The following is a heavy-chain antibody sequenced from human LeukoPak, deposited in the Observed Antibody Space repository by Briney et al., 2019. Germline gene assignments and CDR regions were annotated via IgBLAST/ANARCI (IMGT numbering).Heavy chain of an antibody. D-gene: IGHD3-22*01. Sequence: SETLSLTCTVSGGSVSTGSYYWSWIRQPAGRGPEWIGHIHTSGTMNYNASLKSRVRISVETSKNQFSLRLSSVTAADTAMYFCARGILRDYYDSSGFYHRGGVGYWGQGTLVTVSS. CDR2: IHTSGTM. V-gene: IGHV4-61*09. J-gene: IGHJ4*02. CDR1: GGSVSTGSYY. CDR3: ARGILRDYYDSSGFYHRGGVGY.